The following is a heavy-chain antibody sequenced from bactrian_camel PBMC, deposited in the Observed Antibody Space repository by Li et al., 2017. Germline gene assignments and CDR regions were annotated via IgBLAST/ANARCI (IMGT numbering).Heavy chain of an antibody. D-gene: IGHD6*01. J-gene: IGHJ4*01. CDR1: GYTYNRNC. CDR2: IATGSGNT. Sequence: QVQLVESGGGSVQAGGSLRLSCAASGYTYNRNCMAWFRQAPGKEREGVARIATGSGNTYYADSVKGRFTISQDNAKNTVYLQMNSLKPEDTVMYYCAVNPSYCVAAGSGNVVQYNYRGQGTQVTVS. CDR3: AVNPSYCVAAGSGNVVQYNY. V-gene: IGHV3S1*01.